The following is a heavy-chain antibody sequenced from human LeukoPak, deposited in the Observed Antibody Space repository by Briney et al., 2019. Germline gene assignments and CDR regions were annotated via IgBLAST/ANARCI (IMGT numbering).Heavy chain of an antibody. D-gene: IGHD6-19*01. CDR2: ISYDGSNK. V-gene: IGHV3-30*04. CDR3: ASSDSSVVDY. CDR1: GFTFSSYA. Sequence: PGGSLRLSCAASGFTFSSYAMHWVRQAPGKGLEWVAVISYDGSNKYYADSVKGRFTISRDNSKNTLYLQMNSLRAEDTAVYYCASSDSSVVDYWGQGTLVTVSS. J-gene: IGHJ4*02.